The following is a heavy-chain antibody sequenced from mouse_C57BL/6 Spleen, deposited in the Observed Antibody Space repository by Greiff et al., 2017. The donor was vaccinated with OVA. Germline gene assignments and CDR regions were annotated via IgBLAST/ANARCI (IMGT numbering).Heavy chain of an antibody. V-gene: IGHV8-8*01. CDR3: ARISYYCGSTYYPFAY. Sequence: LQQSGPGILQPSQTLSLTCSFSGFSLSTFGMGVGWIRQPSGKGLEWLAHIWWDDDKYYNPALKSRLTISKDTSKNQVFLKIANVDTADTATYYCARISYYCGSTYYPFAYWGQGTLVTVSA. D-gene: IGHD1-1*01. CDR2: IWWDDDK. J-gene: IGHJ3*01. CDR1: GFSLSTFGMG.